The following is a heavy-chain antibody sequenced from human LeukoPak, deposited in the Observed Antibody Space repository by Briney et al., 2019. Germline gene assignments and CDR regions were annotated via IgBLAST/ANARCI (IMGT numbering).Heavy chain of an antibody. V-gene: IGHV3-7*01. CDR1: GFTFSSYW. CDR2: IKQDGSEK. J-gene: IGHJ3*02. D-gene: IGHD6-13*01. CDR3: ARDVVSSSWVLYKVAFDI. Sequence: GGSLRLSCAASGFTFSSYWMSWVRQAPGKGLEWVANIKQDGSEKYYVDSVKGRFTISRDNAKNSLYLQMNSLRAEDTAVYYCARDVVSSSWVLYKVAFDIWGQGTMVTVSS.